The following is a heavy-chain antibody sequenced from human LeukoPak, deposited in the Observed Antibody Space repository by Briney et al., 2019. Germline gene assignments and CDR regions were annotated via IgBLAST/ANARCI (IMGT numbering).Heavy chain of an antibody. J-gene: IGHJ3*02. CDR1: GFTFSSYW. CDR2: IKQDGSEK. CDR3: ARDWDIVVVPAAIPPDAFDI. Sequence: GGSLRLSCAASGFTFSSYWMSWVRQAPGKGLEWVANIKQDGSEKYYVDSVKGRFTISRDNAKNSLYLQMNSLRAEDTAVYYCARDWDIVVVPAAIPPDAFDIWGQGTMVTVSS. D-gene: IGHD2-2*02. V-gene: IGHV3-7*01.